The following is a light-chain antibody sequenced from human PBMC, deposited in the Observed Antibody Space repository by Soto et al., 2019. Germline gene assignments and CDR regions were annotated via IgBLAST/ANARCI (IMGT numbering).Light chain of an antibody. J-gene: IGKJ2*01. CDR2: AAF. CDR1: QDISNH. V-gene: IGKV1-27*01. Sequence: DIQMTQSPSSLSASVGDRVTIICRASQDISNHLAWYQQKPGKVPKLLIYAAFALQSGVPSRFSGSGSGTDFTLTISSLQPEDVATYYCQKYRDYPYTFGQGTKLEI. CDR3: QKYRDYPYT.